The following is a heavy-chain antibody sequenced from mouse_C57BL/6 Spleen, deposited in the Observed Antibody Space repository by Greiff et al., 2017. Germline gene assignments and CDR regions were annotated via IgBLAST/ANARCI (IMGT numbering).Heavy chain of an antibody. CDR2: ISSGSSTI. CDR3: ANLGRYFDY. CDR1: GFTFSDYG. D-gene: IGHD4-1*01. J-gene: IGHJ2*01. Sequence: EVKVVESGGGLVKPGGSLKLSCAASGFTFSDYGMHWVRQAPEKGLEWVAYISSGSSTIYYADTVKGRFTISRDNANNTLFLHMTSLRSEDTAMYYCANLGRYFDYWGQGTTLTVSS. V-gene: IGHV5-17*01.